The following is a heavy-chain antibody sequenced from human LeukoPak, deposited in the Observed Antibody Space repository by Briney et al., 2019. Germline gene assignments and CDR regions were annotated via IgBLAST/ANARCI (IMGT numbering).Heavy chain of an antibody. CDR2: INPNSGGT. Sequence: GASVKVSCKASEYTFTDYYIHWVRQAPGQGLEWMGWINPNSGGTNCEEKFQGRVTMTRDTSISTAYMELSRLRSDDTAVYYCARDPLKRAFDIWGQGTMVTVSS. J-gene: IGHJ3*02. CDR3: ARDPLKRAFDI. CDR1: EYTFTDYY. V-gene: IGHV1-2*02.